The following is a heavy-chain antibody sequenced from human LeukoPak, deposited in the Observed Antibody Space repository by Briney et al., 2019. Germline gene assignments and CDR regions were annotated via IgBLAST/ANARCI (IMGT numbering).Heavy chain of an antibody. V-gene: IGHV3-7*03. D-gene: IGHD3-10*01. CDR1: GFTFSSYW. CDR2: IKQDGSEK. CDR3: ARVIGEGAFDI. Sequence: PGGSLRLSCAASGFTFSSYWMSWVRQAPGKGLEWVANIKQDGSEKYYVDSVKGRFTISRDNAKNSLYLQMNSLRAEDTALYHCARVIGEGAFDIWGQGTMVTVSS. J-gene: IGHJ3*02.